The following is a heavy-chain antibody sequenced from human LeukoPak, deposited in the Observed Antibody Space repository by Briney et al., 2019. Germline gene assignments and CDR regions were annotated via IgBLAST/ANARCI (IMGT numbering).Heavy chain of an antibody. J-gene: IGHJ3*02. D-gene: IGHD1-7*01. CDR1: SGSISTSNYF. CDR2: IYYSGST. Sequence: SETLSLTCTVSSGSISTSNYFWGWIRQPPGKGLEWIGSIYYSGSTSYSPSLKSRVTISIDTSKNQFSLKLISVTAADTAVYYCATAQNWNYLHDAFDIWGQGTMVTVSP. CDR3: ATAQNWNYLHDAFDI. V-gene: IGHV4-39*07.